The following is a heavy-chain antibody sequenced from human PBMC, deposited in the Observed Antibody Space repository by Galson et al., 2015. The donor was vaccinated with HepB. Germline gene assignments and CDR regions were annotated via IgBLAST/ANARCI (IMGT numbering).Heavy chain of an antibody. CDR1: GFTLSDYY. CDR3: ARDRAYGGYVY. V-gene: IGHV3-11*01. J-gene: IGHJ4*02. D-gene: IGHD4-17*01. Sequence: SLRLSCATSGFTLSDYYMTWIRQAPGKGLEWVSYITNSGYTIYYADSVKGRFTVSRDNAKNSLYLQMDILRAEDTAVYYCARDRAYGGYVYWGQGTRVTVSS. CDR2: ITNSGYTI.